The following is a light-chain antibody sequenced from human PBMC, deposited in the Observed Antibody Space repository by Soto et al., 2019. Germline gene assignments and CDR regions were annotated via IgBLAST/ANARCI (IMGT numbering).Light chain of an antibody. J-gene: IGKJ3*01. V-gene: IGKV3-20*01. Sequence: EIVLTQSPGTLSLSPGERATLSCRTSQSINSRYLAWYQQKPGQAPRLLIYAASSRATGIPDRFSGSGSGTDFTVTISRLEPEDCAVYYCQQFGSSPGFTFGPGTKVDIK. CDR2: AAS. CDR3: QQFGSSPGFT. CDR1: QSINSRY.